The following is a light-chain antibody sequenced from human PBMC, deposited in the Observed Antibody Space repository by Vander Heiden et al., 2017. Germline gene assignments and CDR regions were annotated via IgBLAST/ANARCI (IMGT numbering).Light chain of an antibody. CDR3: QQYDNLPLT. Sequence: QLTQSPSSLSASVGDRVTITCQASQDISNYVNWYQQKPGKAPKRLIYDASNLETGVPSRFSGSGSGTDFTFTISSLQPEDIATYYCQQYDNLPLTFGGGTKVEIK. J-gene: IGKJ4*01. CDR1: QDISNY. CDR2: DAS. V-gene: IGKV1-33*01.